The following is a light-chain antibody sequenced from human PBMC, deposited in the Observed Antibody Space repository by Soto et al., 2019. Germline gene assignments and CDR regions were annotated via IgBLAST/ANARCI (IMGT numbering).Light chain of an antibody. CDR2: CNS. J-gene: IGLJ2*01. CDR1: SSNIGAGYD. V-gene: IGLV1-40*01. Sequence: QSVLTQPPSVSGSPGQRVTISCTGSSSNIGAGYDVHWYQQLPGTAPKLLIYCNSNRPSGFPDRFSVSKSGTSASLAITGLQAEDEVDYYCQSYDSSLSGSNVVFGGGTKLTVL. CDR3: QSYDSSLSGSNVV.